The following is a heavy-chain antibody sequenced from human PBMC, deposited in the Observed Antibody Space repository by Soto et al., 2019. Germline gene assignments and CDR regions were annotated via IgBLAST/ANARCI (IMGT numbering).Heavy chain of an antibody. D-gene: IGHD5-18*01. CDR2: ISGSGGST. CDR3: AKIAYSYGYLYGMDV. Sequence: SGGSLRLSCAASGFTFSSYAMSWVRQAPGKGLEWVSAISGSGGSTYYADSVKGRFTISRDNSKNTLYLQMNSLRAEDTAVYYCAKIAYSYGYLYGMDVWGQGTTVTVSS. J-gene: IGHJ6*02. CDR1: GFTFSSYA. V-gene: IGHV3-23*01.